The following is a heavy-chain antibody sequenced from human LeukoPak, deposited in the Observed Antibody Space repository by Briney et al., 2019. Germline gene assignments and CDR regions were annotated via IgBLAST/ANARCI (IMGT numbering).Heavy chain of an antibody. D-gene: IGHD6-19*01. V-gene: IGHV3-53*04. J-gene: IGHJ4*02. Sequence: AGGSLRLSCAASGFTVSGNFMSWVRQAPGKGLEWVSVIYSGSSSTYYTDSVKGRFTISRHNSKNTLYLHMNSLRAEDTAVYYCARVGSGWYDFDYWGQGTLVTVSS. CDR3: ARVGSGWYDFDY. CDR1: GFTVSGNF. CDR2: IYSGSSST.